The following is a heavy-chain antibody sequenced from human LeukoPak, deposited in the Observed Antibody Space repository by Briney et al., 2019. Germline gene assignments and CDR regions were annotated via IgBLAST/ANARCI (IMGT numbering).Heavy chain of an antibody. CDR1: GGSFSGYY. CDR3: ARTYYDFWSGALMSWFDP. CDR2: INHSGST. V-gene: IGHV4-34*01. J-gene: IGHJ5*02. Sequence: SETLSLTCAVYGGSFSGYYWSWIRQPPGKGLEWXGEINHSGSTNYNPSLKSRVTISVDTSKNQFSLKLSSVTAADTAVYYCARTYYDFWSGALMSWFDPWGQGTLVTVSS. D-gene: IGHD3-3*01.